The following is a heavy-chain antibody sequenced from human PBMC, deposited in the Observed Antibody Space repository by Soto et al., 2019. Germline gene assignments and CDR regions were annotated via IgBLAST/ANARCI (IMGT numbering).Heavy chain of an antibody. CDR1: GYTFTSYG. CDR3: ARWKGPATTYRYGYGSDY. Sequence: QVQLVQSGAEVKKPGASVKVSCKASGYTFTSYGISWVRQAPGQVLEWMGWISADNGNTNYAQKLQGRVTMTTDTSIQTAYMELRSLRSADTAVYYCARWKGPATTYRYGYGSDYWGQGTLVTVSS. D-gene: IGHD5-18*01. J-gene: IGHJ4*02. CDR2: ISADNGNT. V-gene: IGHV1-18*01.